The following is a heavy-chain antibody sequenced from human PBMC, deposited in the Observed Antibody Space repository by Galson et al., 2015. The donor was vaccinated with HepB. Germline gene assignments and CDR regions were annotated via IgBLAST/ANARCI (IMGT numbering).Heavy chain of an antibody. CDR2: ISSSSGTI. Sequence: SLRLSCAASGFTFSSYSMSWVRQAPGKGLEWVADISSSSGTIYYADSVRGRFTLSRDNAKNSLYLQMNSLRNEDTAVYYCARVGTVGSAPPVRLYWYFDLWGRGTLATVSS. V-gene: IGHV3-48*02. CDR3: ARVGTVGSAPPVRLYWYFDL. CDR1: GFTFSSYS. D-gene: IGHD1-1*01. J-gene: IGHJ2*01.